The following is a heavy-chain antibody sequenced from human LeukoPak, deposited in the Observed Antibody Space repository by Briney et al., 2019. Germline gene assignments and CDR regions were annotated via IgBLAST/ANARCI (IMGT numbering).Heavy chain of an antibody. CDR2: INPNSGGT. V-gene: IGHV1-2*02. CDR1: GYTFTGDY. J-gene: IGHJ4*02. CDR3: AGALGTTHGDY. Sequence: ASVKVSCKASGYTFTGDYMHWVRQAPGQGLEWMGWINPNSGGTNYAQKFQGRVTMTRDTSISTAYMELSRLLCDDTAVYYCAGALGTTHGDYWGQGTLVTVS. D-gene: IGHD4-17*01.